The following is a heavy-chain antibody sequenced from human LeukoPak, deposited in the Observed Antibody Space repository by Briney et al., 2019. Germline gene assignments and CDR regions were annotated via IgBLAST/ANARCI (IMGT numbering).Heavy chain of an antibody. Sequence: PGGSLRLSCAASGFTFSSCWMSWVRQAPGKGLEWVANINEDGSEKYYVDSVKGRFTISRDNAKNSLYLQMNSLRAEDTAVYYCARDEAYSSSSPYYFDYWGQGTLVTVSS. CDR3: ARDEAYSSSSPYYFDY. CDR2: INEDGSEK. J-gene: IGHJ4*02. CDR1: GFTFSSCW. D-gene: IGHD6-6*01. V-gene: IGHV3-7*01.